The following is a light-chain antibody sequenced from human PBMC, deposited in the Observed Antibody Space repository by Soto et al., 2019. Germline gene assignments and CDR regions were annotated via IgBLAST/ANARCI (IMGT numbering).Light chain of an antibody. CDR2: DAS. V-gene: IGKV1-5*01. CDR1: QTISTW. CDR3: QQYTNTNNPWM. J-gene: IGKJ1*01. Sequence: IQMTQSPPTLSASVGDRVTITCRASQTISTWMAWYQQKPGKAPKLLVYDASTLQSGVASRFSGSGSGTEFTLIISGLQPDDSATYYCQQYTNTNNPWMLGQGTKV.